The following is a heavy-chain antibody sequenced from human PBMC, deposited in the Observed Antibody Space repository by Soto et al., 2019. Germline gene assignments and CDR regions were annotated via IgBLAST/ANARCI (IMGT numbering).Heavy chain of an antibody. CDR3: ARGGSYGASEYFQH. J-gene: IGHJ1*01. Sequence: ESGGGVVQPGRSLRLSCAASGFTFSSYGMHWVRQAPGKGLEWVAVIWYDGSNKYYADSVKGRFTISRDNSKNTLYLQMISLRAEDTAVYYCARGGSYGASEYFQHWGQGTLVTVSS. CDR1: GFTFSSYG. V-gene: IGHV3-33*01. D-gene: IGHD1-26*01. CDR2: IWYDGSNK.